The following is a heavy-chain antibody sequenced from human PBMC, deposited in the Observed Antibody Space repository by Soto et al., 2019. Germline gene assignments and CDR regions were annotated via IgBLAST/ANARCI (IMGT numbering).Heavy chain of an antibody. J-gene: IGHJ4*02. Sequence: QVQLVESGGGVVQPGRSLRLSCAASGFTFSRYGMHWVRQAPGKGLEWVAVIWYDGSNKYYAGSVKGRFTISRDNSKNTMYVQMNSLRVEDTAVYYCAREAFQEPFFDYWGQGTLVTVSS. CDR1: GFTFSRYG. CDR3: AREAFQEPFFDY. D-gene: IGHD1-26*01. V-gene: IGHV3-33*01. CDR2: IWYDGSNK.